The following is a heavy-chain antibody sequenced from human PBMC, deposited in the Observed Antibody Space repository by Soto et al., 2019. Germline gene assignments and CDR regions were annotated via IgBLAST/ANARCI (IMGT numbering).Heavy chain of an antibody. CDR3: ARQRYCSGGSCYGWFDP. V-gene: IGHV1-18*01. J-gene: IGHJ5*02. CDR2: ISAYNGNT. Sequence: ASVKVSCKASGSTFTSYGISWVRQAPGQGLEWMGWISAYNGNTNYAQKLQGRVTMTTDTSTSTAYMELRSLRSDDTAVYYCARQRYCSGGSCYGWFDPWGQGTLVTVSS. D-gene: IGHD2-15*01. CDR1: GSTFTSYG.